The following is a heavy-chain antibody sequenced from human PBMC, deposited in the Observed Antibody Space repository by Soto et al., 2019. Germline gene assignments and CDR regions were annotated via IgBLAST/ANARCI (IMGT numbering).Heavy chain of an antibody. CDR2: ISTHIGST. D-gene: IGHD3-22*01. CDR1: GYTFTSYG. Sequence: ASVKVSCKVFGYTFTSYGISWVRQAPGQGLEWMGWISTHIGSTSYAQKLQGRVTMTTDTSTSTVYMELTSLRSDDTAVYYCVKDRDSSGSLSGYWGQGTLVTVSS. V-gene: IGHV1-18*01. CDR3: VKDRDSSGSLSGY. J-gene: IGHJ4*02.